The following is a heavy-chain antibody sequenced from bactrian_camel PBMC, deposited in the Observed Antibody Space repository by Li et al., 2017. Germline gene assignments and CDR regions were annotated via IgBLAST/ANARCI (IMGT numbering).Heavy chain of an antibody. J-gene: IGHJ4*01. Sequence: VQLVESGGGSVESGGSTTLSCAASGDTENLHCMGWFRQAPGKEREGVAAAYTRLGSTYYADSVKGRFTISQDSAKNTVYLQMNTLKPEDTAMYYCAAGPDVGREKHLTADQVLSIRRNNFWGQGTQVTVS. CDR1: GDTENLHC. V-gene: IGHV3S40*01. CDR2: AYTRLGST. CDR3: AAGPDVGREKHLTADQVLSIRRNNF. D-gene: IGHD3*01.